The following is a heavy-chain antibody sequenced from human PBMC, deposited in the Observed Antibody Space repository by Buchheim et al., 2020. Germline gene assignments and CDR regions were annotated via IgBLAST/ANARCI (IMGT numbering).Heavy chain of an antibody. V-gene: IGHV3-23*01. CDR2: VSGNGLTT. CDR3: VKGYCTNGVCYTDY. J-gene: IGHJ4*02. Sequence: EVQLLESGGDLVQPGGSLRLSCTASGFTFSSSAMSWVRQVPGKGLEWVSTVSGNGLTTYHADSVKGRFTISRDSSKNTLYLQMNILRAEDAAVYYCVKGYCTNGVCYTDYWGQGT. D-gene: IGHD2-8*01. CDR1: GFTFSSSA.